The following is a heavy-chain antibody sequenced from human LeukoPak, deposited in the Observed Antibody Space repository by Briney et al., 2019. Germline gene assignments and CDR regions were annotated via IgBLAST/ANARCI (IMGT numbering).Heavy chain of an antibody. D-gene: IGHD3-9*01. Sequence: GGSLRLSCAASGFTFSSYSMNWVRQAPGKGLEWVSYISSSSSTIYYADSVKGRFTISRDNAKNSLYLQMNSLRDEDTAVYYCAREVILTGYYTGPFDYWGQGTLVTV. CDR1: GFTFSSYS. J-gene: IGHJ4*02. CDR2: ISSSSSTI. V-gene: IGHV3-48*02. CDR3: AREVILTGYYTGPFDY.